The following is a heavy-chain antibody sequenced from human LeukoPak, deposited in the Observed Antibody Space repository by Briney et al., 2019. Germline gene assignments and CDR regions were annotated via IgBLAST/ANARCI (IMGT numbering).Heavy chain of an antibody. J-gene: IGHJ6*03. CDR2: IYTSGST. Sequence: SETLSLTCTVSGGSISSYYWSWIRQPAGKELEWIGRIYTSGSTNYNPSLKGRVTMSVDTSKNQFSLKLSSVTAADTAVYYCARAISGSYPTYYYYYMDVWGKGTTVTVSS. D-gene: IGHD1-26*01. V-gene: IGHV4-4*07. CDR1: GGSISSYY. CDR3: ARAISGSYPTYYYYYMDV.